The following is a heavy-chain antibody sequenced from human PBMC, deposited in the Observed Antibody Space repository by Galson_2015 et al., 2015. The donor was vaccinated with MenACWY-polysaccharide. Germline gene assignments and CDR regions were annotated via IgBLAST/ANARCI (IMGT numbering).Heavy chain of an antibody. J-gene: IGHJ6*02. CDR3: ARKDHGTGSMDV. CDR2: IYPSDSDV. D-gene: IGHD3-10*01. V-gene: IGHV5-51*01. CDR1: GYLFTSFA. Sequence: QSGAVVKKPGESLKISCKASGYLFTSFAIGCVRQMPGKGLEWLGIIYPSDSDVKYNPSFQGQVTFSADRSTNTAYLQWSSLKASDSAMYYCARKDHGTGSMDVWGQGTTVTVSS.